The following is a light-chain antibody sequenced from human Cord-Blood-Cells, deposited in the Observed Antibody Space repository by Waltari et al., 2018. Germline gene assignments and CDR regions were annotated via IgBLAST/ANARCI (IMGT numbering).Light chain of an antibody. CDR1: SSDVGGYNS. CDR3: SSYAGSNNVV. V-gene: IGLV2-8*01. J-gene: IGLJ2*01. Sequence: QSALTQPPSASGSPGQSVTISCTGTSSDVGGYNSVSWYQQHPGKAPKLMIYEVSQRPSGVPDRFSGSKAGNTGSLTVSGLQAEDEADYYCSSYAGSNNVVFGGGTKLTVL. CDR2: EVS.